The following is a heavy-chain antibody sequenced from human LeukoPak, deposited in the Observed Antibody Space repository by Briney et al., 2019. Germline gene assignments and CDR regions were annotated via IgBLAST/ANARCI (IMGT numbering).Heavy chain of an antibody. V-gene: IGHV3-48*01. Sequence: GGSLRLSCAASGFTFSSYSMNWVRQAPGKGLEWVSYISSSSSTIYYADSVKGRFTISRDNAKNSLYLQMNSLRAEDTAVYYCASLQYLVSSDYYYYCMDVWGKGTTVTVSS. CDR1: GFTFSSYS. CDR2: ISSSSSTI. D-gene: IGHD4-11*01. CDR3: ASLQYLVSSDYYYYCMDV. J-gene: IGHJ6*03.